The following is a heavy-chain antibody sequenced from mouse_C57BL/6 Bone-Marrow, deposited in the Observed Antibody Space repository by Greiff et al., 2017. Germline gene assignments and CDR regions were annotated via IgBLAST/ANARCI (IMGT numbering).Heavy chain of an antibody. J-gene: IGHJ1*03. CDR3: ARWDYYGSIWYFDV. Sequence: QVQLQQPGAELVKPGASVKLSCKASGYTFTSYWMHWVKQRPGQGLEWIGMIHPNSGSTNYNEKFKSKATLTVDKSSSTAYMQLSSLTSEDSAVYYCARWDYYGSIWYFDVWGTGTTVTVSS. CDR2: IHPNSGST. CDR1: GYTFTSYW. V-gene: IGHV1-64*01. D-gene: IGHD1-1*01.